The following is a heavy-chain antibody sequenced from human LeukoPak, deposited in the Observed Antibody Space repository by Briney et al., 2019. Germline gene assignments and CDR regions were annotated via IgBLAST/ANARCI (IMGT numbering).Heavy chain of an antibody. CDR1: GYTFTVYY. Sequence: EASVTVSFTASGYTFTVYYMHWVRQAPGQGLEWMGQINPNSGGTNYAQKFQGRVTMTRDTSISTAYMELSRLRSDDTVVYYCARGTGYSSSWYNYWGQGTLGTVSS. J-gene: IGHJ4*02. CDR3: ARGTGYSSSWYNY. D-gene: IGHD6-13*01. V-gene: IGHV1-2*05. CDR2: INPNSGGT.